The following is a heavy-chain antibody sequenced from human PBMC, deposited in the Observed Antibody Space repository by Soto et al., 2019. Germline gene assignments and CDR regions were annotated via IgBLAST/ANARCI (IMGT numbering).Heavy chain of an antibody. J-gene: IGHJ4*02. Sequence: ASVKVSCKASGYTFTGYYIHWVRQAPAQGLEWMGWIKPDSGSTKYAPKFQDRVTMRRDTSISTAYIDVSSLRSDDTAVYHCARVEEPRSGSGWYSKFEYWRLRNLVTVCS. CDR1: GYTFTGYY. V-gene: IGHV1-2*02. D-gene: IGHD2-15*01. CDR3: ARVEEPRSGSGWYSKFEY. CDR2: IKPDSGST.